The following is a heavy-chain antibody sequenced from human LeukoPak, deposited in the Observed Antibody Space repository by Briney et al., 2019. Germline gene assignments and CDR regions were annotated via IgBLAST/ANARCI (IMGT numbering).Heavy chain of an antibody. Sequence: SGPTLVKPTQTLTLTCTFSGFSLSTRGVGVGWIRQPPGKALEWLALIYWDDDKRYSPSLKSRLTITKDTSKNQVVLTMTNMDPVDTATYYRAHSPLEDYYDSSGYYYDYFDYWGQGTLVTVSS. J-gene: IGHJ4*02. CDR1: GFSLSTRGVG. CDR3: AHSPLEDYYDSSGYYYDYFDY. D-gene: IGHD3-22*01. CDR2: IYWDDDK. V-gene: IGHV2-5*02.